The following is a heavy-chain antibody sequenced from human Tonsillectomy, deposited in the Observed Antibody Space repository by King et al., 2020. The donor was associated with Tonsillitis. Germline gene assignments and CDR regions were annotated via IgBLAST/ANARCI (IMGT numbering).Heavy chain of an antibody. V-gene: IGHV4-30-4*07. CDR2: IYYTRNT. Sequence: VQLQESGPGLVKPSQTLSLTCAVSGGPVGTGGYSWSWIRQSPGKGLEWIGYIYYTRNTHYNPSPKSRLIIPVDTSKNQFSLNLSSVTAADTAGYYCARGSSGYGTFDGWGQGTLVTVSA. CDR1: GGPVGTGGYS. CDR3: ARGSSGYGTFDG. D-gene: IGHD3-22*01. J-gene: IGHJ4*02.